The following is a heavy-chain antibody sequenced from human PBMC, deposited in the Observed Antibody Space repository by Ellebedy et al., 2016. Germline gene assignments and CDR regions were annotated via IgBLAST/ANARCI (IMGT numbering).Heavy chain of an antibody. CDR1: GGSMNSYH. D-gene: IGHD2-15*01. CDR3: AAGFCSGDGCYSYPRWFDP. Sequence: SETLSLXXTVSGGSMNSYHWSWIRQSPGKGLEWIGYVHYSGTTNYNPSLKSRVTISVDTSKSQFSLNLNSMPAADTAVYYCAAGFCSGDGCYSYPRWFDPWGQGTLVTVSS. CDR2: VHYSGTT. J-gene: IGHJ5*02. V-gene: IGHV4-59*12.